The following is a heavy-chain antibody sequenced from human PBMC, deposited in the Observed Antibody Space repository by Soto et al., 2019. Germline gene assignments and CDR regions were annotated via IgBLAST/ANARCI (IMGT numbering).Heavy chain of an antibody. CDR1: GYTFTSYG. J-gene: IGHJ6*02. Sequence: QVQLVQSGAEVKKPGASVKVSCKASGYTFTSYGISWVRQAPGQGLEWMGWISAYNGNTNYAQKLKGGVTMTTDTTTRTAYMELRSLRSDDTAVYYCARDGYQLATQRNHGMDVWGQGTTVTVSS. CDR3: ARDGYQLATQRNHGMDV. CDR2: ISAYNGNT. V-gene: IGHV1-18*01. D-gene: IGHD2-2*01.